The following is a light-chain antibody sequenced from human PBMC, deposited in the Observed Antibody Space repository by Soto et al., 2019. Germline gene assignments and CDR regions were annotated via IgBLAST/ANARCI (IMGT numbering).Light chain of an antibody. J-gene: IGKJ4*01. CDR1: QLVSSTY. CDR2: GAS. CDR3: QQYGDTPPNS. V-gene: IGKV3-20*01. Sequence: EIVLTQSPGTLSLSPGERATLSCRASQLVSSTYLAWFQQKPGQAPRLLIHGASTRATGIPDRFSGSGSGIDFTLTISGLEPEDFALYYCQQYGDTPPNSFGGGTKVEV.